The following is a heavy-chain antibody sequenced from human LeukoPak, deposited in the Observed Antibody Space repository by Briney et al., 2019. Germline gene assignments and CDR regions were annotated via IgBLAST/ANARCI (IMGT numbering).Heavy chain of an antibody. CDR3: ARVRNSGWPYHWFDP. CDR2: IYSGGST. Sequence: GGSLRLSCAASGLTVTSNYMTWVRQAPGKGLEWVSLIYSGGSTYYADSVKGRFIISRDNSKNTLSLQMKSLRAEDTAVYYCARVRNSGWPYHWFDPWGQGTVVTVSS. V-gene: IGHV3-66*01. J-gene: IGHJ5*02. D-gene: IGHD6-19*01. CDR1: GLTVTSNY.